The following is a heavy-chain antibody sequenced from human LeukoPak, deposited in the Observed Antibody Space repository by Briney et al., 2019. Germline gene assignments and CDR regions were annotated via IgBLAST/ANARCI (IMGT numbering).Heavy chain of an antibody. D-gene: IGHD3-9*01. J-gene: IGHJ6*02. CDR3: ARDGRYGYYYYGMDV. CDR2: INPSGGST. V-gene: IGHV1-46*01. CDR1: GYTFTGYY. Sequence: ASVKVSCKASGYTFTGYYMHWVRQAPGQGLEWMGIINPSGGSTSYAQKFQGRVTMTRDTSTSTVYMELSSLRSEDTAVYYCARDGRYGYYYYGMDVWGQGTTVTVSS.